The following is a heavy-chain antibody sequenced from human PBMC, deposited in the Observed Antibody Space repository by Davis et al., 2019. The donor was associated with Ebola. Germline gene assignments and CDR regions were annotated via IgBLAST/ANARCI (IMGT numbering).Heavy chain of an antibody. V-gene: IGHV1-69*13. D-gene: IGHD3-9*01. CDR3: ARSLYSISHYYYYYMDV. Sequence: SVKVSCKASGGTFSSYAISWVRQAPGQGLEWMGGIIPIFGTANYAQKFQGRVTITADESTSTAYMELSSLRSEDTAVYYCARSLYSISHYYYYYMDVWGKGTTVTVSS. CDR2: IIPIFGTA. CDR1: GGTFSSYA. J-gene: IGHJ6*03.